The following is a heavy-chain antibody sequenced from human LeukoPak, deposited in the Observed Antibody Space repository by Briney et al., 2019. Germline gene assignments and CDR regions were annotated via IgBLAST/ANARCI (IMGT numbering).Heavy chain of an antibody. D-gene: IGHD3-10*01. CDR1: GFSFSNYW. Sequence: PGGSLRLSCAASGFSFSNYWMHWVRQAPGKGLVWVSRINSDGSSTTYADSVKGRFTISRDNAKNTLYLQMNSLRAEDTAVYYCARGGTYGYYYYYYMDVWGKGTTVTISS. CDR2: INSDGSST. CDR3: ARGGTYGYYYYYYMDV. V-gene: IGHV3-74*01. J-gene: IGHJ6*03.